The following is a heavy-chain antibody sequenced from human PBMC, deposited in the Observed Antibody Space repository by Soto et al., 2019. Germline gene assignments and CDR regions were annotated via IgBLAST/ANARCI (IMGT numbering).Heavy chain of an antibody. CDR1: GGSFSGYY. CDR3: AREIFGVVLGAFDI. Sequence: SETLSLTCAAYGGSFSGYYWSWIRQPPGKGLEWIGEINHSGSTNYNPSLKSRVTISVDTSKNQFSLKLSSVTAADTAVYYCAREIFGVVLGAFDIWGQGTMVTVSS. D-gene: IGHD3-3*01. J-gene: IGHJ3*02. V-gene: IGHV4-34*01. CDR2: INHSGST.